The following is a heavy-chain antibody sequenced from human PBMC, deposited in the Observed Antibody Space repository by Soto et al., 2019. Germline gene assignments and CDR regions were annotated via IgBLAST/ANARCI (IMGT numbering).Heavy chain of an antibody. CDR3: VREGRGSFDF. J-gene: IGHJ3*01. CDR1: GFIFTNYA. CDR2: IGGRGNSA. Sequence: PGGCLRLSCAASGFIFTNYAMNWVRQAPGKGLEWVSVIGGRGNSAYYADPVQGRFTISRDNSKNTLSLQMSSLTADDTAIYYCVREGRGSFDFWGRGTMVTVSS. D-gene: IGHD5-12*01. V-gene: IGHV3-23*01.